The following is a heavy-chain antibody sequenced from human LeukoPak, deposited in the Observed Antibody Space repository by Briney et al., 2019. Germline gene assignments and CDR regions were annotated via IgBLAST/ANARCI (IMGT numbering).Heavy chain of an antibody. J-gene: IGHJ4*02. CDR2: IDYSANT. Sequence: SDPLSLTCTVSGRPISSSSDHWGWIRQPPGKGLVWIVSIDYSANTYQNPHLKSPVTISVATTKYQFSLKLSSVTAADTSVYYRATHAHHWNYDYWGQGTLATVSA. CDR1: GRPISSSSDH. CDR3: ATHAHHWNYDY. D-gene: IGHD1-1*01. V-gene: IGHV4-39*01.